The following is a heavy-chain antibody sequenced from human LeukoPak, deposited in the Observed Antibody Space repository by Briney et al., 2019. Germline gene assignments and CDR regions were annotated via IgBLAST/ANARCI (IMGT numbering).Heavy chain of an antibody. J-gene: IGHJ4*02. V-gene: IGHV3-30*18. CDR3: AKELTTIVAFDN. CDR1: GFTFSSYG. D-gene: IGHD4-11*01. Sequence: SGRSLRLSCAASGFTFSSYGMHWVRQAPDKGLEWVAVISYDGSKKFYGDSVKGRFTISRDNSKNTVYLQMNSLRAEDTALYYCAKELTTIVAFDNWGQGTLVTVSS. CDR2: ISYDGSKK.